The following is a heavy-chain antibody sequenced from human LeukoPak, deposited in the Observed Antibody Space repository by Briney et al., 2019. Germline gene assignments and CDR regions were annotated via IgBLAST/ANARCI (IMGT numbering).Heavy chain of an antibody. Sequence: GGSLRLSCAASGFTFSSYSMNWVRQAPGKGLEWVSSISSSSSYIYYADSVKGRFTISRDNAKNSLYLQMNSLRAEDTAVYYCAGNRGSGSRDYYYYYYMDVWGKGTTVTVSS. J-gene: IGHJ6*03. CDR2: ISSSSSYI. V-gene: IGHV3-21*04. CDR3: AGNRGSGSRDYYYYYYMDV. D-gene: IGHD6-19*01. CDR1: GFTFSSYS.